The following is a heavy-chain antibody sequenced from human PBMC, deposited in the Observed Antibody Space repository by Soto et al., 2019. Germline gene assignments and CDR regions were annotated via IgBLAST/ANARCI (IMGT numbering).Heavy chain of an antibody. CDR3: ARRSGYYYVDY. V-gene: IGHV1-3*01. Sequence: QVQLVQSGAEVKKPGASVKVSCKASGYTFTSYAMHWVRQAPGQRLEWMGWINAGNGNTKYSQKFQGRVTITRDTSASTAYMELTSLRSGDTAVYYCARRSGYYYVDYWGQGTLVTVSS. J-gene: IGHJ4*02. CDR2: INAGNGNT. D-gene: IGHD3-3*01. CDR1: GYTFTSYA.